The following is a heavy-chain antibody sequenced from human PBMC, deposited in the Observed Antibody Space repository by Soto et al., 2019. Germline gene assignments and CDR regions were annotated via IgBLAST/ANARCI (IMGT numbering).Heavy chain of an antibody. CDR2: INAGSGYT. J-gene: IGHJ6*03. CDR1: GYTFTSYA. D-gene: IGHD1-1*01. CDR3: ARAPTATNYFYYYMDV. Sequence: ASVKVSCKASGYTFTSYAMHWVRQAPGQRLEWMGWINAGSGYTKYSQKFQGRVTITRDTSASTAYMELSSLRSEDTAVYYCARAPTATNYFYYYMDVWGKGTTVTVSS. V-gene: IGHV1-3*01.